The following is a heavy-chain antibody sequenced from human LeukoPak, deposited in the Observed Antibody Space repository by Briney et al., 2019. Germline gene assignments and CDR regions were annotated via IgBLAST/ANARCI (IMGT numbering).Heavy chain of an antibody. V-gene: IGHV4-4*09. Sequence: SETLSLTCTVSGGSISSYYWSWIRQPPGKGLEWIGYIYTSGSTNYNPSLKSRVTISVDTSKNQFSLKLSSVTAADTAVYYCAEQNRNSYGYYFDYWGQGTLVTVSS. CDR3: AEQNRNSYGYYFDY. D-gene: IGHD5-18*01. CDR1: GGSISSYY. J-gene: IGHJ4*02. CDR2: IYTSGST.